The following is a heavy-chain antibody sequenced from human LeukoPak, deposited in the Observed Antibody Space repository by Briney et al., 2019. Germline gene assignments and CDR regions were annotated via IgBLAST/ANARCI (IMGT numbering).Heavy chain of an antibody. J-gene: IGHJ4*02. D-gene: IGHD5-24*01. CDR2: ISGSGGST. CDR1: GFTFSSYA. CDR3: AKGGHREMATSYFDY. V-gene: IGHV3-23*01. Sequence: PGGSLRLSCAASGFTFSSYAMSWVRQAPGKGLEWVSAISGSGGSTYYADSVKGRFTISRDNSKNTLYLQMNSLRAEDTAVYYCAKGGHREMATSYFDYWGQGTLVTVSS.